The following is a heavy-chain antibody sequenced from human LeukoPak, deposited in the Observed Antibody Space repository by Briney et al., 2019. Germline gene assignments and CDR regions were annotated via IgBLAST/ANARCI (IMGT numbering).Heavy chain of an antibody. J-gene: IGHJ3*02. Sequence: GGSLRLSCAASGFTFSTYTVNWVRQAPGKGLEWLSYITSSSSTIYYADSVKGRFTISRDNAKNSLYLQMNSLRDEDTAVYYCARGPYGDYVDAFDIWGQGTMVTVSS. CDR2: ITSSSSTI. V-gene: IGHV3-48*02. CDR1: GFTFSTYT. CDR3: ARGPYGDYVDAFDI. D-gene: IGHD4-17*01.